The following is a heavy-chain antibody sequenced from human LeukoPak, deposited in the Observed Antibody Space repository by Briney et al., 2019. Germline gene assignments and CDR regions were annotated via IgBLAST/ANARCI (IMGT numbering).Heavy chain of an antibody. J-gene: IGHJ4*02. CDR1: DYTFTGYY. D-gene: IGHD6-19*01. CDR2: INPNSGGT. V-gene: IGHV1-2*02. CDR3: ARVAGSGWPGGYYFDY. Sequence: ASVKVSCKASDYTFTGYYMHWVRQAPGQGPEWMGWINPNSGGTNYAQKFQGRVTMTRDTSISTAYMELSRLRSDDTAVYYCARVAGSGWPGGYYFDYWGQGTLVTVSS.